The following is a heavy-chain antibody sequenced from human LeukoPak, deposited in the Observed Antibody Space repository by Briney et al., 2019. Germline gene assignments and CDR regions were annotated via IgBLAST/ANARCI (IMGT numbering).Heavy chain of an antibody. D-gene: IGHD2-15*01. CDR2: ISGSGGST. J-gene: IGHJ4*02. Sequence: GGSLRLSCAASGFTFSSYAMSWVRQAPGKGLEWVSAISGSGGSTYYADSVKGRFTISRDNSKNTLYLQMNSLRAEDTVVYYCAKDPWKDCSGGSCYFDYWGQGTLVTVSS. CDR3: AKDPWKDCSGGSCYFDY. CDR1: GFTFSSYA. V-gene: IGHV3-23*01.